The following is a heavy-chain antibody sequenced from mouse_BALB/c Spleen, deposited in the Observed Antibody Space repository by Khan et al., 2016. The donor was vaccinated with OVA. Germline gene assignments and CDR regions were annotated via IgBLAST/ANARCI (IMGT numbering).Heavy chain of an antibody. D-gene: IGHD2-1*01. Sequence: VQLKESGPGLVAPSQSLSITCTVSGFSLTSYGVHWVRQPPGKGLEWLGVIWAGGSTNYNSALMSRLSISKDNSKSQVFFKMNSLQTDDTAMYYGARNYDNYVEYFDVWGAGTTVTVSS. CDR2: IWAGGST. CDR1: GFSLTSYG. J-gene: IGHJ1*01. V-gene: IGHV2-9*02. CDR3: ARNYDNYVEYFDV.